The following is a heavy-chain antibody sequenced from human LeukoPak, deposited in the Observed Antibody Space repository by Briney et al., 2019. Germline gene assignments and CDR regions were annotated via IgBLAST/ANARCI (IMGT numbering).Heavy chain of an antibody. CDR2: ISSSGSTI. CDR3: ARDASRTGTT. D-gene: IGHD1-1*01. V-gene: IGHV3-48*03. Sequence: GGSLRLSCVASGFTFSSYEMNWVRRAPGKGLEWVSYISSSGSTIYYADSVKGRFTISRDNAKNSVYLQMNSLRGEDTAVYYCARDASRTGTTWGQGTLVTVSS. CDR1: GFTFSSYE. J-gene: IGHJ5*02.